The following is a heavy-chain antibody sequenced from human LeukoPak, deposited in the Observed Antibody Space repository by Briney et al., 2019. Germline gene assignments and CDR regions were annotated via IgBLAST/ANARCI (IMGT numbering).Heavy chain of an antibody. CDR2: VYHSGTT. CDR3: ARRGYFDY. Sequence: SDTLSLTCGVSGRPINSIQHRWSWARQPPGKGLEGFGEVYHSGTTNYNPSLRSRVTISVDTSKNQFSLKLSSVTAADTAVYYCARRGYFDYWGQGSLVTVSS. V-gene: IGHV4-4*02. J-gene: IGHJ4*02. CDR1: GRPINSIQHR. D-gene: IGHD3-10*01.